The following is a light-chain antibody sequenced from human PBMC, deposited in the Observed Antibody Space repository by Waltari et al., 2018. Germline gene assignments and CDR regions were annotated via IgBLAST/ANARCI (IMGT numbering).Light chain of an antibody. V-gene: IGKV3-20*01. CDR3: QHYLRLPVT. J-gene: IGKJ1*01. Sequence: EIALTQSPGTLSLSVGERATVSCRASESVSRALAWYQQKPGQARRLLIYGASTRATGIPDRFSGSGSGTDFSLTISRLEPDDFAVYYCQHYLRLPVTFGQGTTVEI. CDR1: ESVSRA. CDR2: GAS.